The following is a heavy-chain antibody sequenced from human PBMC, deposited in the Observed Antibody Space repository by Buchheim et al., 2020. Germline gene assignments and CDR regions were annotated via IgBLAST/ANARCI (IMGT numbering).Heavy chain of an antibody. CDR3: AKGGSEYYYYMDV. D-gene: IGHD3-16*01. J-gene: IGHJ6*03. CDR1: GFTFRSYA. CDR2: VSGSGGST. V-gene: IGHV3-23*01. Sequence: EVQLLESGGGLVQPGESLRLSCAASGFTFRSYAMSWVRQAPGKGLEWVSGVSGSGGSTNYADSVKGRFTISRDNSKNTLYLQMNSLRAEDTAVYYCAKGGSEYYYYMDVWGKGTT.